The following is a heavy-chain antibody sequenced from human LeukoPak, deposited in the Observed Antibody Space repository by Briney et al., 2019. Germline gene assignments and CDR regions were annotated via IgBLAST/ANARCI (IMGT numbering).Heavy chain of an antibody. V-gene: IGHV3-74*01. CDR1: AFTLSRYW. D-gene: IGHD3-10*01. CDR2: ISSDGTTT. CDR3: ARFAYDSGSLS. Sequence: PGGSLRLSCAASAFTLSRYWMHWVRQTPGEGLVWVSRISSDGTTTTYADSVKGRFTISRDNARNTLYLQMNSLRAEDTAVYYCARFAYDSGSLSWGQGALVTVSS. J-gene: IGHJ5*02.